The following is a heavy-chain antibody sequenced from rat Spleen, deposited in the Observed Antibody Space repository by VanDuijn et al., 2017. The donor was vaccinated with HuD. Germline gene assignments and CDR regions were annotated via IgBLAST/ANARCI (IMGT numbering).Heavy chain of an antibody. D-gene: IGHD1-2*01. CDR1: GFTFSDYY. CDR3: ARFGITIAAISYVMDA. V-gene: IGHV5-22*01. J-gene: IGHJ4*01. CDR2: ISYEGSST. Sequence: EVQLVESGGGLVQPGRSLKLSCAASGFTFSDYYMAWVRQAPKKGLEWVASISYEGSSTYYGDSVKGRFTISRDNAKSTLYLQMNSLRSEDTATYYCARFGITIAAISYVMDAWGQGASVTVSS.